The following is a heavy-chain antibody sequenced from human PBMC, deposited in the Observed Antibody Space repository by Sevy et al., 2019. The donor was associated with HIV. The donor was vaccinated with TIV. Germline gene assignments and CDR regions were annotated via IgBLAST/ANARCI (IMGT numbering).Heavy chain of an antibody. D-gene: IGHD1-7*01. V-gene: IGHV4-59*01. CDR2: IYYSGST. CDR1: GGSISSYY. CDR3: ASGRSGTTYFNNYYGMDV. Sequence: SETLSLTCTVSGGSISSYYWSWIRQPPGKGLEWIGYIYYSGSTNYNPSLKSRVTISVDPSKNQFSLKLSSVTAADTAVYYCASGRSGTTYFNNYYGMDVWGQGTTVTVSS. J-gene: IGHJ6*02.